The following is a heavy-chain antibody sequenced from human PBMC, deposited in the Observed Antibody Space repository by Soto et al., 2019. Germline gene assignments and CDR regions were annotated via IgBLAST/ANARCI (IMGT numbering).Heavy chain of an antibody. Sequence: QVQXVQSGAEVKKPGASVKVSCKASGYTFTXYGISWVRQAPGQGLEWMGWISAYNGNTNYAQKLQGRVTMTTDTSTSTAYMELRSLRSDDTAVYYCARDHDGDYVKARGCDYWGQGXLVTVSS. V-gene: IGHV1-18*01. J-gene: IGHJ4*02. CDR1: GYTFTXYG. CDR2: ISAYNGNT. CDR3: ARDHDGDYVKARGCDY. D-gene: IGHD4-17*01.